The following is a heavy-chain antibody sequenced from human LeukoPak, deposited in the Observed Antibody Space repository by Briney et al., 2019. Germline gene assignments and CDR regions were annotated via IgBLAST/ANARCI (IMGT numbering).Heavy chain of an antibody. CDR3: ARDDGTNDAFDI. CDR2: ISSSSSYI. V-gene: IGHV3-21*04. D-gene: IGHD1-1*01. CDR1: GFTFSSYS. J-gene: IGHJ3*02. Sequence: GGSLRLSCAASGFTFSSYSMNWVRQAPGKGLEWVSSISSSSSYIYYADSVKGRFTISRHNAKNSLYLQMNSLRAEEPAVYYCARDDGTNDAFDIWGQGTMVTVSS.